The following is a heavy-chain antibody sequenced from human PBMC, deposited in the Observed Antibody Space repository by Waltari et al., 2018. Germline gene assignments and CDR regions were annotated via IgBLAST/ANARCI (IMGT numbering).Heavy chain of an antibody. D-gene: IGHD4-17*01. CDR2: ISPIFGTE. CDR1: GGTFSSYA. J-gene: IGHJ3*02. CDR3: ARDLPHGDYPWPFDI. V-gene: IGHV1-69*13. Sequence: QVQLVQSGAEVKKPGSSVKVSCKASGGTFSSYAISWVRQAPGQGLEWLGRISPIFGTENYGQKFEGSVTITADKATSTAYIERSSLRSDDTAVYYCARDLPHGDYPWPFDIWGQGTMVTVSS.